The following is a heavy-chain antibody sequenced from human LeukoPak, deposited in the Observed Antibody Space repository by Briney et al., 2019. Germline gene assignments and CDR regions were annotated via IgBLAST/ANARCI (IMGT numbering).Heavy chain of an antibody. Sequence: SVKVSCXASGGTFSSYAISWVRQARGQGLEWMGGIIPIFGTANCAQKFQGRVTITADESTSTAYTELSSLRSEDTAVYYCASPYDFWSGYERMGYYYYYYMDVWGKGTTVTVSS. CDR1: GGTFSSYA. CDR3: ASPYDFWSGYERMGYYYYYYMDV. D-gene: IGHD3-3*01. J-gene: IGHJ6*03. CDR2: IIPIFGTA. V-gene: IGHV1-69*13.